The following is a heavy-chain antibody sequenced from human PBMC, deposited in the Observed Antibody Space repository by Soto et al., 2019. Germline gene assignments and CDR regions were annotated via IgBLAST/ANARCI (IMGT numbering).Heavy chain of an antibody. V-gene: IGHV4-59*01. Sequence: SETLSLNCTFSGDYIGHNYWSWILCAPRQGLEWIGYIYYSGSTNYNPSLKSRVTISVDTSKNQFSLKLSSVTAADTAVYYCARERIVVVPAASDLYYYGMDVWGPGTTVT. CDR3: ARERIVVVPAASDLYYYGMDV. CDR2: IYYSGST. CDR1: GDYIGHNY. J-gene: IGHJ6*02. D-gene: IGHD2-2*01.